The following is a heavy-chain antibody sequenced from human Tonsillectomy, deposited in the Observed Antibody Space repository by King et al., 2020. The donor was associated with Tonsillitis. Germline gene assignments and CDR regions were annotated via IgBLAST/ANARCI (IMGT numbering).Heavy chain of an antibody. J-gene: IGHJ4*02. V-gene: IGHV3-30*18. CDR1: GFTFSSYG. CDR3: AKAMGVTFFDY. D-gene: IGHD3-10*01. CDR2: ISYDGSNK. Sequence: VQLVESGGGVVQPGRSLRLSCAASGFTFSSYGMHWVRQAPGKGLEWVAVISYDGSNKYYADSVKGRFTISRGNSKNTLYLQMKRLRAEDTAVYYCAKAMGVTFFDYWGQGTLVTVSS.